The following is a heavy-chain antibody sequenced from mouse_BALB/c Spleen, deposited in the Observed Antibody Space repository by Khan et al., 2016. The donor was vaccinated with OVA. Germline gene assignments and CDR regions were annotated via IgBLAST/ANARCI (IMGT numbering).Heavy chain of an antibody. V-gene: IGHV5-17*02. D-gene: IGHD2-1*01. CDR3: ARSGGNFDWYFDV. Sequence: DVQLVESGGGLVQPGGSRKLSCAASGFTFSSFGMHWVRQAPKKGLEWVAYISSGSSTIYYADTVKGRFTISRDSPKNTLFLQMSSLRAEDTAMYYGARSGGNFDWYFDVWGAGTSVTVSS. J-gene: IGHJ1*01. CDR2: ISSGSSTI. CDR1: GFTFSSFG.